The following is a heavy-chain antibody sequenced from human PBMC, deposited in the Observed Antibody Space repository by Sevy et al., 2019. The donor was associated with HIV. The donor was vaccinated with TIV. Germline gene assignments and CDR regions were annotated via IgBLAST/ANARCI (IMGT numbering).Heavy chain of an antibody. V-gene: IGHV3-9*01. CDR3: AKDINRGCDGVNCYSYYYYFYGLDV. D-gene: IGHD2-21*01. CDR2: ISWNSRNI. Sequence: GGSLRLSCAASRFPFNDHAMHWVRQVPGKGLEWVSGISWNSRNIGYADSVKGRFTISRDNARHSVYLEMNSLRPEDTAFYYCAKDINRGCDGVNCYSYYYYFYGLDVWGQGTTVTVSS. J-gene: IGHJ6*02. CDR1: RFPFNDHA.